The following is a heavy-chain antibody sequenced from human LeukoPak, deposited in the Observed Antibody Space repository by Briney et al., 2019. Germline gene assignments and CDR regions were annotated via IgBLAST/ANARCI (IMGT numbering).Heavy chain of an antibody. Sequence: ASVKVSCKASGYTFTSYGISWVRQAPGQGLEWMGWISAYNGNTNYAQKLQGRVTMTTDTSTSTAYMELRSLRSDDTAVYYCARDLDCSGGSCYSYWFDPWGQGTLVTVSS. CDR1: GYTFTSYG. CDR2: ISAYNGNT. J-gene: IGHJ5*02. V-gene: IGHV1-18*01. CDR3: ARDLDCSGGSCYSYWFDP. D-gene: IGHD2-15*01.